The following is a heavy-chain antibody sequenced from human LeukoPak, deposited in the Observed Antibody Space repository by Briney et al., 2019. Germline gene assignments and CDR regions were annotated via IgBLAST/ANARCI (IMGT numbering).Heavy chain of an antibody. V-gene: IGHV3-7*05. CDR3: ARSITSLGVGNFHQ. D-gene: IGHD3-3*01. J-gene: IGHJ1*01. CDR1: GFTFSSYG. Sequence: GGSLRLSCAASGFTFSSYGMHWVRQAPGKGLEWVANIRQDGSEKNYVDSVKGRFTISRENAKNSVFLQMNSLRAEDTAVYYCARSITSLGVGNFHQWGQGTLVTVSS. CDR2: IRQDGSEK.